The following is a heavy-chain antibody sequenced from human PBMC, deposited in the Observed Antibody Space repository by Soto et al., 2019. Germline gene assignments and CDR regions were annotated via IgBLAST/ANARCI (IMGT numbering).Heavy chain of an antibody. Sequence: GGSLRLSCAASHFDSSSYGIHWVRQAPAKGLEWVAASSYDGRETFYADCAKGRFTVSKEMSKNTAFLQMIALRHEDTAVYFCAGDSGWPILNFDNWGQGTPVTVSS. V-gene: IGHV3-30*03. CDR1: HFDSSSYG. J-gene: IGHJ4*02. D-gene: IGHD3-10*01. CDR2: SSYDGRET. CDR3: AGDSGWPILNFDN.